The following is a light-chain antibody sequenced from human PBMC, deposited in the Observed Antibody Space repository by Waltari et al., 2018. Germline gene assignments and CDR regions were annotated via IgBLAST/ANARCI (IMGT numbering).Light chain of an antibody. CDR3: AAWDDSLNGFYV. CDR2: SNN. V-gene: IGLV1-44*01. Sequence: QSVLTQPPSASGTPGQRVTISCSGSSSNIGRTTVNWYQQLPGTAPELLIYSNNQRPSGVPDRFSGSKSGTSASLAISGLQSEDEADYYCAAWDDSLNGFYVFGTGTKVTVL. CDR1: SSNIGRTT. J-gene: IGLJ1*01.